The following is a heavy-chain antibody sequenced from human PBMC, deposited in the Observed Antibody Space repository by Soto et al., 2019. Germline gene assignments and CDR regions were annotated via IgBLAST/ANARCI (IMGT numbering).Heavy chain of an antibody. J-gene: IGHJ4*02. CDR2: ISSSGSTI. CDR1: GFTFSDYY. CDR3: ARYPKPYDSSAYYYY. V-gene: IGHV3-11*04. D-gene: IGHD3-22*01. Sequence: GGSLRLSCAASGFTFSDYYMSWIRQAPGKGLEWVSYISSSGSTIYYADSVKGRFTISRDNAKNSLYLQMNSLGAEDTAVYYCARYPKPYDSSAYYYYWGQGTLVTVS.